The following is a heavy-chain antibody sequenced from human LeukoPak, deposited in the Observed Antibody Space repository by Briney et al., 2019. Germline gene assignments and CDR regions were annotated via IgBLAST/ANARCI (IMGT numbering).Heavy chain of an antibody. CDR3: AKDAQPLRYYYYGMDV. D-gene: IGHD2-2*01. J-gene: IGHJ6*02. Sequence: GGSLRLFCAASGFTFSSYAMSWVRQAPGKGLEWVADISGSGGSTYYADSVKGRFTSSRDNSMNTLYLQMNRLRAEDTAVYYCAKDAQPLRYYYYGMDVWGQGTTVTVSS. V-gene: IGHV3-23*01. CDR1: GFTFSSYA. CDR2: ISGSGGST.